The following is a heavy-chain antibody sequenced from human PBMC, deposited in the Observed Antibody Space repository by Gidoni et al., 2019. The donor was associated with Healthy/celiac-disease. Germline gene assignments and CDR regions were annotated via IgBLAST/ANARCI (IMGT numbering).Heavy chain of an antibody. CDR1: GYTFTSSD. Sequence: QVQLVQSGAEVKKPGASVKVSCKASGYTFTSSDINWVRQATGQGLEWMGWMNPNSGNTGYAQKFQGRVTMTRNTSISTAYMELSSLRSEDTAVYYCARGLHYAPGIVVVAATREDWFDPWGQGTLVTVSS. J-gene: IGHJ5*02. D-gene: IGHD2-15*01. CDR3: ARGLHYAPGIVVVAATREDWFDP. V-gene: IGHV1-8*01. CDR2: MNPNSGNT.